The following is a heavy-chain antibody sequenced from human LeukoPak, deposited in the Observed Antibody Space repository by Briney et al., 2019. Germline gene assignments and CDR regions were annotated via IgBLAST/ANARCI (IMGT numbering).Heavy chain of an antibody. CDR2: IYPGDSDT. Sequence: GESLKISCKGSGYSFANYWIAWVRQMSGKGLEWMGIIYPGDSDTTYRPSFQGQVTISADKSISTAYLQWTSLKASDTAMYYCARRGSYYDRDDAFDIWGPGTMVTVSS. CDR3: ARRGSYYDRDDAFDI. J-gene: IGHJ3*02. V-gene: IGHV5-51*01. CDR1: GYSFANYW. D-gene: IGHD3-10*01.